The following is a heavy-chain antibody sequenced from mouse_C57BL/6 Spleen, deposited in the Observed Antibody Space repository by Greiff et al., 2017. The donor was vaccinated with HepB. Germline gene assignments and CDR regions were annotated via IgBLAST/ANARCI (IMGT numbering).Heavy chain of an antibody. D-gene: IGHD4-1*01. CDR2: ISSGSSTI. J-gene: IGHJ3*01. CDR1: GFTFSDYG. Sequence: DVHLVESGGGLVKPGGSLKLSCAASGFTFSDYGMHWVRQAPEKGLEWVAYISSGSSTIYYADTVKGRFTISRDNAKNTLFLQMTSLRSEDTAMYYCANWDGGFAYWGQGTLVTVSA. V-gene: IGHV5-17*01. CDR3: ANWDGGFAY.